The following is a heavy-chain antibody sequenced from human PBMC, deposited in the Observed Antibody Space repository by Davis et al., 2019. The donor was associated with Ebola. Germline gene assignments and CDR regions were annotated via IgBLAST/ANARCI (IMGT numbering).Heavy chain of an antibody. CDR1: GGSISSYY. Sequence: SETLSLTCTVSGGSISSYYWSWIRQPPGKGLEWIGYIYYSGSTNYNPSLKSRVTISVDTSKNQFSLKLSSVTAADTAVYYCAGGGSTYYYDSSGYYAYPHYFDYWGQGTLVTVSS. V-gene: IGHV4-59*01. J-gene: IGHJ4*02. D-gene: IGHD3-22*01. CDR3: AGGGSTYYYDSSGYYAYPHYFDY. CDR2: IYYSGST.